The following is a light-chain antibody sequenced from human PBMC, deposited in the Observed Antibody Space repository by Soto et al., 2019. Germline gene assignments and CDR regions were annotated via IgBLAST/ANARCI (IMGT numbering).Light chain of an antibody. CDR2: AAS. CDR3: QKYNSAPPFT. J-gene: IGKJ3*01. Sequence: DIQMTHSPSSLSASVEDRVTITCRASQGISNYLAWYQQKPGKVPKLLIYAASTLQSGVPSRFSGSGSGTDFTLTISSLQPEDVATYYCQKYNSAPPFTFGPGTKVDIK. V-gene: IGKV1-27*01. CDR1: QGISNY.